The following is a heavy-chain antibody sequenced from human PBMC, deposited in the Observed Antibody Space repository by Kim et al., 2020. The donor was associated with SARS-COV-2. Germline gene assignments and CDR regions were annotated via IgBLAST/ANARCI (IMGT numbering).Heavy chain of an antibody. J-gene: IGHJ6*02. V-gene: IGHV4-59*08. D-gene: IGHD2-2*01. Sequence: KSRVTISVDTSKNQFSLKLSSVTAADTAVYYCARHTSWSLEGDYYYGMDVWGQGTTVTVSS. CDR3: ARHTSWSLEGDYYYGMDV.